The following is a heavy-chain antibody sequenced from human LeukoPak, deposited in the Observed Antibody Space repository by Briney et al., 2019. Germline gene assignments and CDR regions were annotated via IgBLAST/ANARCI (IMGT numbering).Heavy chain of an antibody. Sequence: PGGSLRLSCAASGFTFSSYSMNWVRQAPGKGLEWVSYISSSSSTIYYADSVKGRFTTSRDNAKNSLYLQMNSLRAEDTAVYYCARPEGDYYDSSGYYYFDYWGQGTLVTVSS. CDR3: ARPEGDYYDSSGYYYFDY. V-gene: IGHV3-48*01. CDR1: GFTFSSYS. D-gene: IGHD3-22*01. J-gene: IGHJ4*02. CDR2: ISSSSSTI.